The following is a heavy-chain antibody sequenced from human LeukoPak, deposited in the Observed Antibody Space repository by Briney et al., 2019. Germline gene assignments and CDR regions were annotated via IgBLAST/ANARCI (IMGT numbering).Heavy chain of an antibody. CDR2: IYTSGST. Sequence: PSETLSLTCTVSGGSISSGSYYWSWIRQPAGKGLEWIGRIYTSGSTNYNPSLKSRVTISVDTSKNQFSLKLSSVTAADTAVYYCASKSGGSSSSSLDYWGQGTLVTVSS. J-gene: IGHJ4*02. CDR1: GGSISSGSYY. V-gene: IGHV4-61*02. CDR3: ASKSGGSSSSSLDY. D-gene: IGHD6-6*01.